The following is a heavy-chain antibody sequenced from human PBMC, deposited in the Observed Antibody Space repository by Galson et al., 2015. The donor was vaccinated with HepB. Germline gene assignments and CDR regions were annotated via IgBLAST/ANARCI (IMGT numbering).Heavy chain of an antibody. CDR2: INPSGGST. D-gene: IGHD3-10*01. CDR3: ARGGGFGELGREWFDP. J-gene: IGHJ5*02. CDR1: GYTFTSYY. Sequence: SVKVSCKASGYTFTSYYMHWVRQAPGQGLEWMGIINPSGGSTSYAQKLQGRVTMTRDTSASTVYMELSSLRSEDTAVYYCARGGGFGELGREWFDPWGQGTLVTVSS. V-gene: IGHV1-46*04.